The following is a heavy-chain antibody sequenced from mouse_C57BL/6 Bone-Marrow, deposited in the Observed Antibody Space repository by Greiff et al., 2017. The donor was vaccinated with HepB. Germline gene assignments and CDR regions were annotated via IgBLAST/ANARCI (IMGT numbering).Heavy chain of an antibody. CDR3: ARHAFWYFDV. CDR2: ISSGGSYT. J-gene: IGHJ1*03. CDR1: GFTFSSYG. V-gene: IGHV5-6*02. Sequence: DVKLVESGGDLVKPGGSLKLSCAASGFTFSSYGMSWVRQTPDKRLEWVATISSGGSYTYYPDSVKGRFTISRDNAKNTLYLQMSSLKSEDTAMYYCARHAFWYFDVWGTETTLTVSS.